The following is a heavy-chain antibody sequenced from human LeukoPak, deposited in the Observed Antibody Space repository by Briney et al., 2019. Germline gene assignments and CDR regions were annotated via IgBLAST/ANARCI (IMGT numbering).Heavy chain of an antibody. J-gene: IGHJ4*02. V-gene: IGHV1-18*01. CDR2: ISAYNGNT. CDR1: GYTFTSYA. Sequence: ASVKVSCKASGYTFTSYAMHWVRQAPGQGLEWMGWISAYNGNTNYAQKLQGRVTMTTDTSTSTAYMELRSLRSDDTAVYYCARHSSGWDYYFDYWGQGTLVTVSS. CDR3: ARHSSGWDYYFDY. D-gene: IGHD6-19*01.